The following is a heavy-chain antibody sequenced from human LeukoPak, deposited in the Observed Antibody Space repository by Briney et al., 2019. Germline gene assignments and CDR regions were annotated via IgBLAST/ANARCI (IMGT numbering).Heavy chain of an antibody. CDR3: AALNRVEWNLGE. J-gene: IGHJ4*02. V-gene: IGHV3-66*01. Sequence: GGSLRLSCAASGFTVNSNFMNWVRQAPGKGLEWVSFIHPGGDTYYADSVRGRFTISKDNSKNTLSLQMNSLRPEDTGVYYCAALNRVEWNLGEGGQGTLVTVSS. CDR2: IHPGGDT. CDR1: GFTVNSNF. D-gene: IGHD3-3*01.